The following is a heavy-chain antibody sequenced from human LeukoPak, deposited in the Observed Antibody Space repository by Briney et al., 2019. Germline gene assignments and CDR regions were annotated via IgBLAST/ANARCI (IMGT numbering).Heavy chain of an antibody. CDR2: IYYSGST. Sequence: PSETLSLTCTVSGGSISSYYWSWIRQPPGKGLEWIGCIYYSGSTNYNPSLKSRVTISVGTSKNQFSLKLSSVTAADTAVYYCARLTYSSGWYKGDAFDIWGQGTMVTVSS. CDR3: ARLTYSSGWYKGDAFDI. D-gene: IGHD6-19*01. J-gene: IGHJ3*02. CDR1: GGSISSYY. V-gene: IGHV4-59*01.